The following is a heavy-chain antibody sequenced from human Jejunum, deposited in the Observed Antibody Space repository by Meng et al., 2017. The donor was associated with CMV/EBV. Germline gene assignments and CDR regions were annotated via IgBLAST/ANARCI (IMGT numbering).Heavy chain of an antibody. D-gene: IGHD3-22*01. CDR1: GASISSGSYH. J-gene: IGHJ5*02. CDR2: IYYSGST. CDR3: ARDLAPLYDSSGFS. V-gene: IGHV4-39*07. Sequence: QLQEVGPGLGKPSETLSLICSFSGASISSGSYHWAWIRQPPGKGLEWIGSIYYSGSTYRNPSLKSRVTISVDTSKNQFSLKLSSVTAADTAIYYCARDLAPLYDSSGFSLGQGTLVTVSS.